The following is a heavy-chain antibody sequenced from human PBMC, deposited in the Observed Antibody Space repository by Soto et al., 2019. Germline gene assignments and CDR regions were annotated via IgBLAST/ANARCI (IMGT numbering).Heavy chain of an antibody. D-gene: IGHD6-13*01. V-gene: IGHV5-51*01. CDR3: ARPGVAAQPGQTMDG. CDR2: IYLGDSET. Sequence: LKLSCRGCGGRFARDLITCVRPKTRKGLEWMGMIYLGDSETKYSPSFEGHCTISADKSISTAYLKWNSLKAWDTAIYYCARPGVAAQPGQTMDGWGQGNPVT. CDR1: GGRFARDL. J-gene: IGHJ6*02.